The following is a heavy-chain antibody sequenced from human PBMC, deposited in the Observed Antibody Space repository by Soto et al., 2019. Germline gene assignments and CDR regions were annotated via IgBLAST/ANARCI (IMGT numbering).Heavy chain of an antibody. CDR3: ARQSDYNILTGYWYYFDY. D-gene: IGHD3-9*01. Sequence: SGESLKISCKASGYSFSSYWIAWVRQMPGKGLEWMGIIYPGDSDARYSPSFEGQVTISVDTSINTAYLQWSYLKASDSAMYFCARQSDYNILTGYWYYFDYWGHGSLVTVSS. CDR1: GYSFSSYW. J-gene: IGHJ4*01. CDR2: IYPGDSDA. V-gene: IGHV5-51*01.